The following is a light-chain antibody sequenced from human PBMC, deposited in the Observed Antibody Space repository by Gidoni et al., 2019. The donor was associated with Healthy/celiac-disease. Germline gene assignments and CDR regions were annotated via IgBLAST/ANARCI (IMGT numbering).Light chain of an antibody. CDR3: QQYDNLPPLT. CDR1: QDISNY. J-gene: IGKJ4*01. CDR2: DAS. Sequence: DIQMTQSPSSLSASVGDRVTITCQAGQDISNYLNWYQQKPAKAPKLLIYDASNLETGVPSRFSGSGSGTDFTFTISSLQPEDIATYYCQQYDNLPPLTFGGXTKVEIK. V-gene: IGKV1-33*01.